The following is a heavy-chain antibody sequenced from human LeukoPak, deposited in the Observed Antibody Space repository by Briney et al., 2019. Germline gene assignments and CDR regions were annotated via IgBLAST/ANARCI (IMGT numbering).Heavy chain of an antibody. V-gene: IGHV3-30*02. D-gene: IGHD1-7*01. J-gene: IGHJ6*03. Sequence: GGSLRLSCAASGFTFSSYGMHWVRQAPGKGLEWVAFMRYDGSNKYYADSVKGRFTISRDNSKNTLYLQMNSLRAEDTAVYYCAITVTTKTGTTDYYYMDVWGKGTTVTVSS. CDR3: AITVTTKTGTTDYYYMDV. CDR1: GFTFSSYG. CDR2: MRYDGSNK.